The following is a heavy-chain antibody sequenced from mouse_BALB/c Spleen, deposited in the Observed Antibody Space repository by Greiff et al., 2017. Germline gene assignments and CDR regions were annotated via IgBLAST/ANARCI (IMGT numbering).Heavy chain of an antibody. D-gene: IGHD2-2*01. CDR3: ARGDYYGDDGFAY. Sequence: VQLKQSGPELVKPGASVKISCKASGYSFTGYFMNWVKQSHGKSLEWIGRINPYNGDTFYNQKFKGKATLTVDKSSSTANMELLSLTSEDSAVYYCARGDYYGDDGFAYWGQGTLVTVSA. CDR1: GYSFTGYF. J-gene: IGHJ3*01. CDR2: INPYNGDT. V-gene: IGHV1-37*01.